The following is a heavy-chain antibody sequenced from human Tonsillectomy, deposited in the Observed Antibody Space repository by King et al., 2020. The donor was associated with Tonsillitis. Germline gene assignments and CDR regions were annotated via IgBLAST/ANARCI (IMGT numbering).Heavy chain of an antibody. CDR1: EFTFTNYA. J-gene: IGHJ4*02. CDR3: ARAMAYGDFGLDY. D-gene: IGHD4-17*01. Sequence: VQLVESGGGVVQPGRSLRLSCTASEFTFTNYALHWFRQAPGKGLEWVAVRPYGGSTSYYADSLKGRFTISRDTSKNTLYLHLNSLRPEDTAVYYCARAMAYGDFGLDYWGQGTLVTVSS. CDR2: RPYGGSTS. V-gene: IGHV3-30-3*01.